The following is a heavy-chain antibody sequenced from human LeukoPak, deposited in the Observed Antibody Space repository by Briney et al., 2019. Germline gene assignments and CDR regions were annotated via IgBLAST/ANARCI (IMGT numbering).Heavy chain of an antibody. D-gene: IGHD3-9*01. CDR1: GYTFTGYY. CDR2: INPNSGGT. CDR3: ARGDDILTGYYPGAFDI. V-gene: IGHV1-2*02. Sequence: ASVKVSCKASGYTFTGYYMHWVRQAPGQGLEWMGWINPNSGGTNYAQKFQGRVTMTRDTSTSTVYMELSSLRSEDTAVYYCARGDDILTGYYPGAFDIWGQGTMVTVSS. J-gene: IGHJ3*02.